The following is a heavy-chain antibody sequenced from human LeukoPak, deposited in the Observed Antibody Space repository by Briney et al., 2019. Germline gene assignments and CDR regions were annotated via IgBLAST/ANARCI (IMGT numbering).Heavy chain of an antibody. V-gene: IGHV4-39*01. CDR1: GSSISSSRYY. J-gene: IGHJ6*02. Sequence: AETLSLTCTVSGSSISSSRYYWGCIRQPPGKGLEWIGSIYYSRSHYYNPSLKSRVTISVDTSKNQSSLKMSSVSAADTAVYYCARHAVFNVAGIKCYDGMDVWGQGTTVTVSS. CDR2: IYYSRSH. CDR3: ARHAVFNVAGIKCYDGMDV. D-gene: IGHD6-19*01.